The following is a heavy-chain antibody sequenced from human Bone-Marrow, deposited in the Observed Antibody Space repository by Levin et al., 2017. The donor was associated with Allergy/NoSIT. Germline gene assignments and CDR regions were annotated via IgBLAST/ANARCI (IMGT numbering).Heavy chain of an antibody. CDR3: AKDHTIVVVPAAMGVCWFDP. V-gene: IGHV3-23*01. Sequence: PGGSLRLSCAASRFTFSSYAMSWVRQAPGKGLEWVSAISGSGGSTYYADSVKGRFTISRDNSKNTLYLQMNSLRAEDTAVYYCAKDHTIVVVPAAMGVCWFDPWGQGTLVTVSS. J-gene: IGHJ5*02. CDR2: ISGSGGST. CDR1: RFTFSSYA. D-gene: IGHD2-2*01.